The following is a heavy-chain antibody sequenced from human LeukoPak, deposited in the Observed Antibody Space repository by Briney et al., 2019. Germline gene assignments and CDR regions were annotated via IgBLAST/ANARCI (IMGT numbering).Heavy chain of an antibody. Sequence: ASVKVSCKASGGTFSSYAISWVRQAPGQGLEWMGGIIPIFGTANYAQKFQGRVTITADESTSTAYMELSSLRSEDTAVYYCASSNTPQYYFDYWGQGTLVTVSS. V-gene: IGHV1-69*13. CDR2: IIPIFGTA. J-gene: IGHJ4*02. CDR1: GGTFSSYA. CDR3: ASSNTPQYYFDY.